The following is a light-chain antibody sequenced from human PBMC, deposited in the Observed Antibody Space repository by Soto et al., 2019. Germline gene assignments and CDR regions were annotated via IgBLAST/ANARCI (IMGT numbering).Light chain of an antibody. J-gene: IGKJ2*01. CDR1: QSIPGW. CDR3: QQYNSQYT. V-gene: IGKV1-5*03. Sequence: DIQMTQSPSTLSASIGDRVTITCRASQSIPGWLAWYQQKPGKAPKLLIYKASTLESGVPSRFSGSGSGTEFTLTISSLQPDDFATYYCQQYNSQYTFGQGTKLELK. CDR2: KAS.